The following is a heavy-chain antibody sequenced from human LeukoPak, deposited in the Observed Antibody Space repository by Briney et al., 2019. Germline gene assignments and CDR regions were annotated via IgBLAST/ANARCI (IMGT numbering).Heavy chain of an antibody. D-gene: IGHD3-10*01. CDR3: ARDWAHGSFDY. Sequence: ASVKVSCKESGYTFSGYSMHWVRQAPGQGPEWMGMINPSSGSATYAQKFQGSVTMTRDTSTTTLYMELSSLRSEDTAVYYCARDWAHGSFDYWGQGTPVIVSS. V-gene: IGHV1-46*01. CDR1: GYTFSGYS. CDR2: INPSSGSA. J-gene: IGHJ4*02.